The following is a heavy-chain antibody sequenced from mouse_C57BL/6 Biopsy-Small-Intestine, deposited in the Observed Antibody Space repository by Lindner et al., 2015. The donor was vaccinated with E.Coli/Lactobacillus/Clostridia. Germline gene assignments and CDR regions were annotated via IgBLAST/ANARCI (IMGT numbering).Heavy chain of an antibody. CDR2: INPNSGDT. CDR1: GYSFTDYY. V-gene: IGHV1-84*02. CDR3: ARGQYDSSGYYNNWFDP. Sequence: SVKVSCKTSGYSFTDYYMHWVRQAPGQGLEWMGWINPNSGDTHYAQKFRGRVTMTRDTSISTAYMELSSLRSDDTAVYFCARGQYDSSGYYNNWFDPWGQGTLVTVSS. D-gene: IGHD2-3*01. J-gene: IGHJ4*01.